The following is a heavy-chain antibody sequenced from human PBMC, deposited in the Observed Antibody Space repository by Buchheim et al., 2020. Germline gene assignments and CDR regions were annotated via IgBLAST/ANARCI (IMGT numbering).Heavy chain of an antibody. CDR2: ISSSGRST. D-gene: IGHD6-19*01. V-gene: IGHV3-23*01. J-gene: IGHJ4*02. Sequence: EVQLLESGGGSVQPGGSLRLSCAASGFSSSSYAMSWVRQAPGTGLEWVSGISSSGRSTYYADSVKGRFTISRDNYKTALYLQMNSLRAEDTALYYCAKPSSGWTSFDNWGRGTL. CDR1: GFSSSSYA. CDR3: AKPSSGWTSFDN.